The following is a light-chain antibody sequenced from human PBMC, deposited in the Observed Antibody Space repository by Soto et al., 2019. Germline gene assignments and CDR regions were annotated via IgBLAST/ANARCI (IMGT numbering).Light chain of an antibody. CDR2: GAS. CDR3: EQYNSWPRS. J-gene: IGKJ1*01. CDR1: QSVSSN. Sequence: EIVMTQSPATLSVSPGERATLSCRASQSVSSNLAWYQQKPGQAPRLLIYGASTRATGIPARFSVCGSGTGFTLTISSLQSVDFAVYYCEQYNSWPRSFGQGTKVEIK. V-gene: IGKV3-15*01.